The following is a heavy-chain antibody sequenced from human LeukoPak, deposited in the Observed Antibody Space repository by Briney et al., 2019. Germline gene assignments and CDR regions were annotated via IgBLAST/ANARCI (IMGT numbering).Heavy chain of an antibody. CDR3: AKDLRWFGELSSFGMDV. V-gene: IGHV3-9*01. CDR2: ISWNSGSI. Sequence: GGSLRLSCAASGFTLDDYAMHWVRQAPGKGLEWVSGISWNSGSIGYADSVKGRFTIPRDNAKNSLYLQMNSLRAEDTALYYCAKDLRWFGELSSFGMDVWGQGTTVTVSS. J-gene: IGHJ6*02. D-gene: IGHD3-10*01. CDR1: GFTLDDYA.